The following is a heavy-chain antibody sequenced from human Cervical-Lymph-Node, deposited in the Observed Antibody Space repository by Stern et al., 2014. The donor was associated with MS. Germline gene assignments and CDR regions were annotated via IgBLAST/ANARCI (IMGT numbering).Heavy chain of an antibody. V-gene: IGHV4-61*02. J-gene: IGHJ5*02. CDR1: GGSISSTKYY. D-gene: IGHD2-15*01. CDR2: IYASGST. Sequence: QVQLVESGPGLVKPSQTLSLTCIVSGGSISSTKYYWSWIRQPAGKGLEWIGRIYASGSTNYNPSLESRVTISVDTSKNQFSLKLSSVSAADTAVYYCARVDDCSGGTCFSTSWFDPWGQGTLVTVSS. CDR3: ARVDDCSGGTCFSTSWFDP.